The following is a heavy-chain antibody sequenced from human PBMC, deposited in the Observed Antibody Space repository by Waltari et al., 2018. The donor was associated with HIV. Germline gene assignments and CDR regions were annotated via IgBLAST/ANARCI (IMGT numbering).Heavy chain of an antibody. Sequence: QVLLVQSGTEGKKPGASVTTSCKASGYNFTSYTATWVRQAPGRGLEWLGWINSGNRNSRYSPWFQDRLTMPRYISSSTSYFVLSGLTADDTSVYFCARSGIVRGRSYELLAFWGQGT. CDR3: ARSGIVRGRSYELLAF. CDR1: GYNFTSYT. CDR2: INSGNRNS. J-gene: IGHJ4*01. V-gene: IGHV1-3*01. D-gene: IGHD3-16*01.